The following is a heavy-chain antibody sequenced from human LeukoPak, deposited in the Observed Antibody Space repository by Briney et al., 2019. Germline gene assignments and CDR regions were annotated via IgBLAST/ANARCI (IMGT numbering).Heavy chain of an antibody. CDR2: IKQDGSEK. J-gene: IGHJ4*02. Sequence: QTGGSLRLSSATSGFTFTTYWMNWVRQAPGKGLEWVANIKQDGSEKYYVDSVKGRFTISRDNARNSLYLQMNSLRADDTAVYYCARGGGYAWDYWGQGTLVTVSS. CDR1: GFTFTTYW. CDR3: ARGGGYAWDY. D-gene: IGHD5-12*01. V-gene: IGHV3-7*01.